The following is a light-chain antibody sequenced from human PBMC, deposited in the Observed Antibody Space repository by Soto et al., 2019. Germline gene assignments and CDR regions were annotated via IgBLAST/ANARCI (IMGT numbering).Light chain of an antibody. CDR2: GTS. V-gene: IGKV3-20*01. J-gene: IGKJ5*01. CDR3: QQYDDSRPIT. Sequence: EIVLTQSPGTLSLSPGERATLSCRASQGVDSNYLIWYQQKPGQAPRLLIYGTSTRATGIPNRFSGSGSGTDFTLTISRLEPEDFAVDYCQQYDDSRPITFGQGTRLEIK. CDR1: QGVDSNY.